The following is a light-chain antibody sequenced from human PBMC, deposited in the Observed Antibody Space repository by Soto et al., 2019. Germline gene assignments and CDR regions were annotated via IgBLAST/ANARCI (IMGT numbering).Light chain of an antibody. CDR3: QQYGSSPPLT. CDR2: GAS. V-gene: IGKV3-20*01. Sequence: EIVLTQSPGTLSLSPGGRATLSCRASRSVSSSFLAWYQQKPGQAPRLLIYGASSRATGIPDRFSGSGSGTDFPLNISRLEPEDFAVYYCQQYGSSPPLTFGGGTKVEIK. J-gene: IGKJ4*01. CDR1: RSVSSSF.